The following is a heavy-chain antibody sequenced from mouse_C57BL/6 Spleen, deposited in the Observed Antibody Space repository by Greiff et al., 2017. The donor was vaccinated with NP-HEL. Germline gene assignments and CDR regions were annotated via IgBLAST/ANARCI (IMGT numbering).Heavy chain of an antibody. V-gene: IGHV5-17*01. D-gene: IGHD1-1*01. CDR3: ARPDGSSSRYFDV. CDR1: GFTFSDYG. J-gene: IGHJ1*03. CDR2: ISSGSSTI. Sequence: DVKLVESGGGLVKPGGSLKLSCAASGFTFSDYGMHWVRQAPEKGLEWVAYISSGSSTIYYEDTVKGRFTISRDNAKNTLFLQMTSLRSEDTAMYYCARPDGSSSRYFDVWGTGTTVTVSS.